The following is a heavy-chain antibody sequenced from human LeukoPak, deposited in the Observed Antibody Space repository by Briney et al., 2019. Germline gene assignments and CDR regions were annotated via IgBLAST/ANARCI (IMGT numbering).Heavy chain of an antibody. CDR3: AKDKAPGSWHTPSDF. Sequence: GGSLRLSCAASGFTFRTYAMSWVRQAPGKGLEWVSGISDSGDGTYYAEFVKGRFTISRDNSKNTVFLQMNSLRADDTAKYYCAKDKAPGSWHTPSDFWGQGTLVTVSS. V-gene: IGHV3-23*01. CDR1: GFTFRTYA. D-gene: IGHD6-13*01. J-gene: IGHJ4*02. CDR2: ISDSGDGT.